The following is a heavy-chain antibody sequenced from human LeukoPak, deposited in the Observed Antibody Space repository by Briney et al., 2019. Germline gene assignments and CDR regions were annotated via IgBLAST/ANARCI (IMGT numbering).Heavy chain of an antibody. CDR1: GGTFSSYA. CDR3: ARRSDHYDSSSYYH. V-gene: IGHV1-69*04. J-gene: IGHJ5*02. Sequence: SVKVSCKASGGTFSSYAISWVRQAPGQGLEWMGRIIPILGIANYAQKFQGRVTMTRSTSISTAYMELSSLRSEDTAVYYCARRSDHYDSSSYYHWGQGTLVTVSS. D-gene: IGHD3-22*01. CDR2: IIPILGIA.